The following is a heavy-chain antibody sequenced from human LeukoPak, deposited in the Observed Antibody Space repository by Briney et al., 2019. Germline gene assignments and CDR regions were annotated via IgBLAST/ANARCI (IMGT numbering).Heavy chain of an antibody. Sequence: GSLRLSCVASGITFSSYAMSWIRQPPGKGLEWIGEINHSGSTNYNPSLKSRVTISVDTSKNQFSLKLSSVTAADTAVYYCARRYRQWLAEYFQHWGQGTLVTVSS. D-gene: IGHD6-19*01. J-gene: IGHJ1*01. V-gene: IGHV4-34*01. CDR3: ARRYRQWLAEYFQH. CDR2: INHSGST. CDR1: GITFSSYA.